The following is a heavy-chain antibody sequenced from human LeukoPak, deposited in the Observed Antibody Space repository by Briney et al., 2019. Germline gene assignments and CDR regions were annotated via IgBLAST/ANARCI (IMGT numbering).Heavy chain of an antibody. J-gene: IGHJ6*01. CDR2: ISSSSSYI. CDR1: GFTFSTYS. CDR3: ARVLAPDDRSRTGCSPDYYYYGMDV. Sequence: PGGSLRLSCAASGFTFSTYSMNWVRQAPGKGLEWVSSISSSSSYIYYADSLKGRFTISRDNAKNSLYLQMNGLGAEDTAVYYCARVLAPDDRSRTGCSPDYYYYGMDVWGQGTTVTVSS. V-gene: IGHV3-21*01. D-gene: IGHD2-2*01.